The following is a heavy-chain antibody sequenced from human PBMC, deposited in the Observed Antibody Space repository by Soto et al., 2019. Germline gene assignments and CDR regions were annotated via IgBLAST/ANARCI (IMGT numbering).Heavy chain of an antibody. V-gene: IGHV1-46*01. CDR2: INPSGGST. D-gene: IGHD1-7*01. Sequence: ASVKVSCKASGYTFTSYYMHWVRQAPGQGLEWMGIINPSGGSTSYAQKFQGRVTMTRDTSTSTVYMELSSLRSEDTAVYYCARSLRITGTTSSPVLAFEIWGQGTMVTVSS. CDR1: GYTFTSYY. CDR3: ARSLRITGTTSSPVLAFEI. J-gene: IGHJ3*02.